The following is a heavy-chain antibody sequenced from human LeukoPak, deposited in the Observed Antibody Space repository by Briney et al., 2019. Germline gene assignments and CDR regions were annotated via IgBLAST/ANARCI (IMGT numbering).Heavy chain of an antibody. Sequence: GSLRLSCAASGFTFSSYEMNWVRQAPGKGLEWVSYISSSGSTIYYADSVKGRFTVSRDNAKNSLYLQMNSLRPDDTAVYYCAGDKVPNGDLDFLEYWGQGALVTVSS. V-gene: IGHV3-48*03. CDR1: GFTFSSYE. D-gene: IGHD4-17*01. CDR2: ISSSGSTI. CDR3: AGDKVPNGDLDFLEY. J-gene: IGHJ4*02.